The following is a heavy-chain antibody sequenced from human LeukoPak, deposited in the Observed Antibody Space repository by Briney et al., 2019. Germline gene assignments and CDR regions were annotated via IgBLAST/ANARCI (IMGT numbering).Heavy chain of an antibody. CDR2: IYYSGST. Sequence: PSETLSLTCTVSGGSISSYYWSWIRQPPGKGLEWIGYIYYSGSTNYSPSLKSRLTISVDTSKTKFFLKLSSVTTADTALYYCARGNANWGQGTLVTVSS. J-gene: IGHJ4*02. CDR1: GGSISSYY. CDR3: ARGNAN. V-gene: IGHV4-59*01.